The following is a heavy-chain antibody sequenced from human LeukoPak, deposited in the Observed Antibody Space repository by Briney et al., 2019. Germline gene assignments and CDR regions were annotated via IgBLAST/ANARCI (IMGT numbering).Heavy chain of an antibody. D-gene: IGHD2-15*01. Sequence: ASVKVSCKASGYTFTSYYMHWVRQAPGQGLEWMGIINPSGGSTSYAQKFQGRVTMTRDTSTSTVYMELSSLRSEDTAVYYCARDDIVEVVVAQDEDYYYGMDVWGQGTTVTVSS. V-gene: IGHV1-46*01. CDR3: ARDDIVEVVVAQDEDYYYGMDV. CDR1: GYTFTSYY. CDR2: INPSGGST. J-gene: IGHJ6*02.